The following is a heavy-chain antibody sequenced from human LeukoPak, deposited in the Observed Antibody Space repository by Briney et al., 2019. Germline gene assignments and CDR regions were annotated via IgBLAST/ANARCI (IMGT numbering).Heavy chain of an antibody. D-gene: IGHD1-26*01. Sequence: GGSLRLSCAASGFTFSSYSMNWVRQAPGKGLEWVSYISSSGSTIYYADSVKGRFTISRDNAKNSLYLQMNSLRAEDTAVYYCARVSDSGSFLDYFDYWGQGTLVTVSS. V-gene: IGHV3-48*04. CDR1: GFTFSSYS. CDR3: ARVSDSGSFLDYFDY. J-gene: IGHJ4*02. CDR2: ISSSGSTI.